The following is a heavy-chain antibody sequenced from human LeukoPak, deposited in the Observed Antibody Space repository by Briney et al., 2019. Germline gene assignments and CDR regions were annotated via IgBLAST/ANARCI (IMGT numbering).Heavy chain of an antibody. CDR1: GGSLSSYY. J-gene: IGHJ5*02. Sequence: PSETLSLTCTVSGGSLSSYYWSWIRQPPGQGLEWIGYIYSSGSTNYNPSLKGRVTISVDTSNNQFSLKLSSVTAADTAVYYCARVHSYGYGWFDPWGQGTLVTVSS. V-gene: IGHV4-59*01. CDR3: ARVHSYGYGWFDP. D-gene: IGHD5-18*01. CDR2: IYSSGST.